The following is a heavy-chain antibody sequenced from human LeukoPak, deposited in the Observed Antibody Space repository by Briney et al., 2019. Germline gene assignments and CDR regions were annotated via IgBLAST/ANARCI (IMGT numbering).Heavy chain of an antibody. Sequence: GGSLRPSCAASGFTFSSYWMSWVRQAPGEGLEWVSYISSSGSTIYYADSVKGRFTISRDNAKNSLYLQMNSLRAEDTAVYYCAELGITMIGGVWGKGTTVTISS. D-gene: IGHD3-10*02. V-gene: IGHV3-48*04. CDR3: AELGITMIGGV. CDR1: GFTFSSYW. J-gene: IGHJ6*04. CDR2: ISSSGSTI.